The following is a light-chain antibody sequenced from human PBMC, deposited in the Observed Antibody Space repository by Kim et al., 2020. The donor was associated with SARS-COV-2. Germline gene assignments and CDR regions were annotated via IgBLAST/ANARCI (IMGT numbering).Light chain of an antibody. CDR2: SAS. V-gene: IGKV3-15*01. Sequence: SPGQRATLSCRASQSVHNNLAWYQHKPGQAPRLLIYSASTRATGIPARFSGSGSGTEFTLTISSLQSEDFALYYCQQYKNWPPYTFGQGTKVDIK. CDR1: QSVHNN. CDR3: QQYKNWPPYT. J-gene: IGKJ2*01.